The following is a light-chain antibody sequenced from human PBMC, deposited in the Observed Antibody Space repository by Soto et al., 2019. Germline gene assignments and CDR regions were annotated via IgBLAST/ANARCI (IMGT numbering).Light chain of an antibody. Sequence: EIVMTQSPATLSVSPGERATLSFRASQSVSDNLAWYQQKPGQAPRLLIYGASTRATGIPARFSGSGSGTEFTLTISSLQSEDFVVYYCQQYNNWPLTFGGGTKVDIK. V-gene: IGKV3D-15*01. CDR2: GAS. CDR3: QQYNNWPLT. J-gene: IGKJ4*01. CDR1: QSVSDN.